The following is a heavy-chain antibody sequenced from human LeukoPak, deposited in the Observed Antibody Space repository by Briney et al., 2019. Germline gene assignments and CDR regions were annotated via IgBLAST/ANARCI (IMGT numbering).Heavy chain of an antibody. CDR2: INPNSGDR. CDR3: ARPNGDFYNWFDP. V-gene: IGHV1-2*02. D-gene: IGHD2-21*02. J-gene: IGHJ5*02. CDR1: GYTFTDYY. Sequence: ASVKVSCKASGYTFTDYYIHWVRQAPGQGFECMGWINPNSGDRNYAQRFQDRVTLTRDTSISTAYMELTNLRTDDTAIYYCARPNGDFYNWFDPWGQGTLVTVSS.